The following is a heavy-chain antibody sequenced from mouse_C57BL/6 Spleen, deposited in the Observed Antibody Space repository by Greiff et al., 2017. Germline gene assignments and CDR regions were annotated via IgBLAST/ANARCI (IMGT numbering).Heavy chain of an antibody. CDR1: GYTFTSYW. CDR2: IYPGSGST. V-gene: IGHV1-55*01. J-gene: IGHJ2*01. Sequence: VQLQQPGAELVKPGASVKMSCKASGYTFTSYWITWVKQRPGRGLEWIGDIYPGSGSTNYNEKFKGKATLTVDTSSSTAYMQLSSLTSEDSAVYYCAREDGYYAFDYWGQGTTLTVSS. D-gene: IGHD2-3*01. CDR3: AREDGYYAFDY.